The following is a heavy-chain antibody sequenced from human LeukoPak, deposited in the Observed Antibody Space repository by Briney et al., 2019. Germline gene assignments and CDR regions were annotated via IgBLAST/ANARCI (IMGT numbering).Heavy chain of an antibody. Sequence: SETLSLTCTVSGGSISSCNWCWIRLRDPTGQEWIGRSYTSGSTNYNPSLNSRVTVSVDTSKNQFSLKLSSVTAADTAVYYCARLWSPDGMDVWGQGTTVTVSS. D-gene: IGHD3-10*01. CDR2: SYTSGST. CDR3: ARLWSPDGMDV. CDR1: GGSISSCN. J-gene: IGHJ6*02. V-gene: IGHV4-4*07.